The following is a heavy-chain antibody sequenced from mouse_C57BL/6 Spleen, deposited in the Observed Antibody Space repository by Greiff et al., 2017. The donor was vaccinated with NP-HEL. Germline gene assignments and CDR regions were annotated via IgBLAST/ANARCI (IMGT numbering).Heavy chain of an antibody. V-gene: IGHV1-55*01. Sequence: VQLQQPGAALVKPGASVTMSCTASGFTFTRYWIPWVKQRPGQGLEWLGVIYPGGGSPNSTAKFTRKATLTVDTSSNTAYMQLSSLTSEDSAVYYCARSYYDYAFDYWGQGTTLTVSS. D-gene: IGHD2-4*01. CDR1: GFTFTRYW. CDR2: IYPGGGSP. J-gene: IGHJ2*01. CDR3: ARSYYDYAFDY.